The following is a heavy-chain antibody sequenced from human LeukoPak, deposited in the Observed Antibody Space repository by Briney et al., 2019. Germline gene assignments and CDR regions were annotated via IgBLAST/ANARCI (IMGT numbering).Heavy chain of an antibody. CDR3: ARGLDYYNPLDY. V-gene: IGHV3-74*01. CDR1: GFSFNNYW. CDR2: INRDGSGT. D-gene: IGHD3-10*01. J-gene: IGHJ4*02. Sequence: GGSLRLSCAASGFSFNNYWMPWVRQAPGKGLMWVSRINRDGSGTTSADSVKGRFTISRDNAKNTMYLQMNSLRAEDTAVYYCARGLDYYNPLDYWGQGTLVTVSS.